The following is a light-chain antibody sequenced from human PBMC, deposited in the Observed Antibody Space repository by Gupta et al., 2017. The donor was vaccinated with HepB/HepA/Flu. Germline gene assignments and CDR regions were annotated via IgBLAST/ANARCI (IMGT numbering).Light chain of an antibody. CDR1: QDISTF. J-gene: IGKJ2*01. V-gene: IGKV1-16*01. CDR2: GAS. CDR3: QQYDVYPYT. Sequence: DIRLTQSPSSLSASVGARVTLTCRASQDISTFLAWFQQKPGKAPRSLIFGASTWQSGVPSRFSGTGSGTDFTLTITNLQPEDFATYYCQQYDVYPYTFGQGAKLDIK.